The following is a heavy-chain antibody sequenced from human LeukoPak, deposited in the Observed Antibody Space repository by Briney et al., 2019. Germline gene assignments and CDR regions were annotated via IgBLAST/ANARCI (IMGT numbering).Heavy chain of an antibody. J-gene: IGHJ5*02. V-gene: IGHV4-39*07. CDR2: INHSGST. CDR1: GGSISSSTYY. D-gene: IGHD3-3*01. CDR3: ARGDYYDGGGRNWFDP. Sequence: SETLSLTCTVSGGSISSSTYYWGWIRQPPGKGLEWIGEINHSGSTNYNPSLKSRVTLSIDTSMNQFSLRLTSVTAADTAVYYCARGDYYDGGGRNWFDPWGQGTLVTVSP.